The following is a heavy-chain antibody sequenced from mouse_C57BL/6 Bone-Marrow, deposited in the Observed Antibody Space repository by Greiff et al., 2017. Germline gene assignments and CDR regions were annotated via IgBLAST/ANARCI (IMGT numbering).Heavy chain of an antibody. Sequence: VQLQQSGAELARPGASVKLSCKASGYTFTSYGISWVKQRTGQGLEWIGEIYPRSGNTYYNEKFKGKATLTADKSSSTAYMELSSLTSEDSAVYCCFNSLFYDYGSRYVGLAYGGQGTLVTVSA. CDR2: IYPRSGNT. D-gene: IGHD1-1*01. CDR1: GYTFTSYG. V-gene: IGHV1-81*01. J-gene: IGHJ3*01. CDR3: FNSLFYDYGSRYVGLAY.